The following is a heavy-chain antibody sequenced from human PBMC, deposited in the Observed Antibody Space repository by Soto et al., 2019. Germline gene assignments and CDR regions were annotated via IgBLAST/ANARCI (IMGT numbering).Heavy chain of an antibody. J-gene: IGHJ3*02. V-gene: IGHV1-24*01. Sequence: ASVKVSCKVSGYTLTELSMHWVRQAPGKGLEWMGGFDPEDGETIYAQKFQGRVTMTEDTSTDTAYMELSSLRSEDTAVYYCATYQILDQIVVVPAAMSRLRAFDIWGQGTMVTVSS. CDR2: FDPEDGET. CDR1: GYTLTELS. D-gene: IGHD2-2*01. CDR3: ATYQILDQIVVVPAAMSRLRAFDI.